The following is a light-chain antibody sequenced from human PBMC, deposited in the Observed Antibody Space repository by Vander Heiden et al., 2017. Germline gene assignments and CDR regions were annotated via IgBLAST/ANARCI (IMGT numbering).Light chain of an antibody. J-gene: IGKJ3*01. CDR3: QQRYSLRFT. V-gene: IGKV1-39*01. CDR2: AAS. Sequence: DIQMTQTPSSLSASVGDRVTITCRASQTINTYLNWYQQKPGKAPRLLIYAASRLQSGVPSRFSGNGSTTDYTLTISPLLPEDFATYFCQQRYSLRFTFGHRTRVDV. CDR1: QTINTY.